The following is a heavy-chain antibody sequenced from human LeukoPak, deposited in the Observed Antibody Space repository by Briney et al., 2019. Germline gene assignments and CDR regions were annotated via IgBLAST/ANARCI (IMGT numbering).Heavy chain of an antibody. CDR1: GYTFSNFG. J-gene: IGHJ4*02. CDR2: INVGNGDT. CDR3: ARELNLLLWFGGLDF. V-gene: IGHV1-3*01. Sequence: GASVKVSCKASGYTFSNFGMHWVRQAPGQSLEWMGGINVGNGDTKYSQKFQGRVAFTRDTSTSTAYMELSSLTSEDTAMYYCARELNLLLWFGGLDFWGQGTLVTVSS. D-gene: IGHD3-10*01.